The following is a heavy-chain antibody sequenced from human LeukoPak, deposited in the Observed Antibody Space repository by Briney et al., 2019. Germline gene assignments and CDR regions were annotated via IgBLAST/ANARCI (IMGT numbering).Heavy chain of an antibody. D-gene: IGHD3-9*01. CDR2: INPNSGGT. CDR3: AGFYDILTGYFDVDY. V-gene: IGHV1-2*02. CDR1: GYTFTGYY. Sequence: GASVKVPCKASGYTFTGYYMHWVRQAPGQGLEWMGWINPNSGGTNYAQKFQGRVTMTRDTSISTAYMELSRLRSDDTAVYYCAGFYDILTGYFDVDYWGQGTLVTVSS. J-gene: IGHJ4*02.